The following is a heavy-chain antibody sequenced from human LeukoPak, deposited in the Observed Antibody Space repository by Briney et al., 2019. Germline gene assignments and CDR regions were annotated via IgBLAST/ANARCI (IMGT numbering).Heavy chain of an antibody. Sequence: GGSLRLSCAASGFTFSSYSMNWVRQAPGKGLEWVASISSSGSHIYYADSVRGRFTVSRDNVKNSLYLQMNSLRAEDTAVYYCAKERVSSGWNPHWFDPWGQGTLVTVSS. CDR3: AKERVSSGWNPHWFDP. V-gene: IGHV3-21*01. J-gene: IGHJ5*02. CDR2: ISSSGSHI. CDR1: GFTFSSYS. D-gene: IGHD3-22*01.